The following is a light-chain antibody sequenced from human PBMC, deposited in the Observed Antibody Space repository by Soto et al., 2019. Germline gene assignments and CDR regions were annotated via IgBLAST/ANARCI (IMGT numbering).Light chain of an antibody. CDR3: QQRSNWPPG. J-gene: IGKJ2*03. V-gene: IGKV3-11*01. CDR2: DAS. CDR1: QSVSSY. Sequence: EIVLTQSPATLSLSPGERATLSCRASQSVSSYLAWYQQKPGQAPRLLIYDASNRATGIPARFSGSGSGTDFTLTISSLAPEDFAVYSCQQRSNWPPGFGQGTKLEIK.